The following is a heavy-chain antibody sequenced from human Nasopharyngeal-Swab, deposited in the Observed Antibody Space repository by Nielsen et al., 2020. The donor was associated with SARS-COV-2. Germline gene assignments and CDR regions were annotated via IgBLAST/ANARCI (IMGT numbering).Heavy chain of an antibody. Sequence: GESLKISCTGFGYSFANYWIGWVRQMPGKGLEWMGSLYPGNSDTRYSPSFQGQVTISADKSISTAYLQWSSLKASDTAMYYCARVYYDSSGGAFDIWGQGTMVTVSS. CDR2: LYPGNSDT. CDR3: ARVYYDSSGGAFDI. V-gene: IGHV5-51*01. D-gene: IGHD3-22*01. J-gene: IGHJ3*02. CDR1: GYSFANYW.